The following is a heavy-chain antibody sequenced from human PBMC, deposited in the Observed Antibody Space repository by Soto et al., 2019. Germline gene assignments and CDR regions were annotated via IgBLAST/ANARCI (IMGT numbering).Heavy chain of an antibody. CDR3: ARDWADYRRGYSGYDSLYYYYGMDV. V-gene: IGHV1-69*01. Sequence: ASVKVSCKASGFTFTSSAVQWVRQARGQRLEWMGGIIPIFGTANYAQKFQGRVTITADESTSTAYMELSSLRSEDTAVYYCARDWADYRRGYSGYDSLYYYYGMDVWGQGTTVTVSS. CDR1: GFTFTSSA. D-gene: IGHD5-12*01. J-gene: IGHJ6*02. CDR2: IIPIFGTA.